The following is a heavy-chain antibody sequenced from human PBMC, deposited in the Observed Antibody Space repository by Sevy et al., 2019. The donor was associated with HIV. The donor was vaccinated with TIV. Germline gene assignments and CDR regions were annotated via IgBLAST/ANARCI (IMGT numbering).Heavy chain of an antibody. J-gene: IGHJ3*02. Sequence: GGSLRLSCAASGFIFYNYAMNWVRQAPGKGLEWVSTIFRSGDTTYYAHSVKGRFTISRANSKNSLYLPMNSLRTEDMALYYCAGPGYDGGGSFDAFDIWGQGIMVTVSS. CDR2: IFRSGDTT. CDR3: AGPGYDGGGSFDAFDI. D-gene: IGHD3-22*01. V-gene: IGHV3-23*01. CDR1: GFIFYNYA.